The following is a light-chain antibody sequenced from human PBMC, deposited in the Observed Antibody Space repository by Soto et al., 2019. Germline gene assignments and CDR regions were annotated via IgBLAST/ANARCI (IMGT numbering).Light chain of an antibody. V-gene: IGLV2-18*02. CDR3: SSYTGSSTLYV. J-gene: IGLJ1*01. CDR1: SSDVGSYDY. Sequence: QSALIQPPSVSGSPGQSVTISCTGTSSDVGSYDYVSWYQQHPGTVPKPMIYNVNTQPSGVPDRFSGSKSGNTASMTISGLQAEDEADYYCSSYTGSSTLYVFGTGTKVTVL. CDR2: NVN.